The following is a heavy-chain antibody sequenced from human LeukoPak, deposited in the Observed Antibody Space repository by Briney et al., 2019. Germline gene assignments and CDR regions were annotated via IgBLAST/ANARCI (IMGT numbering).Heavy chain of an antibody. V-gene: IGHV4-39*01. D-gene: IGHD4-17*01. CDR3: ASLTVTMSGSYYYYYGMDV. Sequence: PSETLSLTCTVSGGSISSSSYYWGWIRQPPGKGLEWIGSIYYSGSTYYNPSLKSRVTISVDTSKNQFSLKLSSVTAADTAVYYCASLTVTMSGSYYYYYGMDVWAKGPRSPSP. CDR1: GGSISSSSYY. J-gene: IGHJ6*02. CDR2: IYYSGST.